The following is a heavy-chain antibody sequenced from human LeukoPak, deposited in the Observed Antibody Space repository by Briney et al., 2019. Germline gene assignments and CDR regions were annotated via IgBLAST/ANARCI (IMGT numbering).Heavy chain of an antibody. Sequence: GGSLRLSCAASGFTFTSYSMNWVRQAPGKGLEWVSSISSSSSYIYYADSVKGRFTISRDNAKNSLYVQMNSLRAEDTAVYYCARDFGARGWFDYWGQGTLVTVSS. D-gene: IGHD6-19*01. CDR2: ISSSSSYI. CDR3: ARDFGARGWFDY. J-gene: IGHJ4*02. V-gene: IGHV3-21*01. CDR1: GFTFTSYS.